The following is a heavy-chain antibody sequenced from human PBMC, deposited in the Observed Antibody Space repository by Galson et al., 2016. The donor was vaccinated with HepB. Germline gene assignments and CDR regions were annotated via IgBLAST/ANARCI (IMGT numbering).Heavy chain of an antibody. CDR2: INNGGNP. D-gene: IGHD6-19*01. J-gene: IGHJ4*02. Sequence: SLRLSCAASGFTFSNYAMAWVRQAPGKGPEWVASINNGGNPYYAASVQGRFIASRDTSENAVHLQMNGLRAGDTALYFWAKDHPTSGWPAFESWGLGTLVTVSS. CDR1: GFTFSNYA. CDR3: AKDHPTSGWPAFES. V-gene: IGHV3-23*01.